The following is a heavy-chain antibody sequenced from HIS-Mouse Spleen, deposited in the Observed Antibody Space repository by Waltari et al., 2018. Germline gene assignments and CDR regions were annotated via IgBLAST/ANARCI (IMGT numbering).Heavy chain of an antibody. J-gene: IGHJ2*01. CDR1: GFTFSTYW. CDR3: ARNLNWGDRYWYFDL. CDR2: IKQDGSEK. Sequence: ELQLVESGGGLVQPGGSLRLSCAASGFTFSTYWMRWVRQAPGKGLEWVANIKQDGSEKYYVDSVKGRFTISRDNAKNSLYLQMNSLRAEDTAVYYCARNLNWGDRYWYFDLWGRGTLVTVSS. D-gene: IGHD7-27*01. V-gene: IGHV3-7*01.